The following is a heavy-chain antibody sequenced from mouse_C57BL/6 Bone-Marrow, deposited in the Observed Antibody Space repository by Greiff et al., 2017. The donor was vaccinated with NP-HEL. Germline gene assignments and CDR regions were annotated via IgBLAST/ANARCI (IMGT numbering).Heavy chain of an antibody. V-gene: IGHV1-18*01. D-gene: IGHD1-1*01. CDR2: INPNNGGT. J-gene: IGHJ2*01. CDR3: ARGYYGSSYGGDFDY. Sequence: VQLQQSGPELVKPGASVKIPCKASGYTFTDYNMDWVKQSHGKSLEWIGDINPNNGGTIYNQKFKGKATLTVDKSSSTAYMELRSLTSEDTAVYYCARGYYGSSYGGDFDYWGQGTTLTVSS. CDR1: GYTFTDYN.